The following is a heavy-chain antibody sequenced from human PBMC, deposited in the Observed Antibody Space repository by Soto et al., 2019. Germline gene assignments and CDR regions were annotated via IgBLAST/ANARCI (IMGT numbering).Heavy chain of an antibody. Sequence: SQTLSLTCALCGDSVSNNGATWNWIRQSPSRGLEWLGRAYYRSPWQYDYATSVRSRITINPDTSKNQFSLQLNSVTPEDTAVYYCARDPPDFNSGFDSWGQGSLVTVS. CDR2: AYYRSPWQY. CDR1: GDSVSNNGAT. J-gene: IGHJ4*02. V-gene: IGHV6-1*01. D-gene: IGHD1-26*01. CDR3: ARDPPDFNSGFDS.